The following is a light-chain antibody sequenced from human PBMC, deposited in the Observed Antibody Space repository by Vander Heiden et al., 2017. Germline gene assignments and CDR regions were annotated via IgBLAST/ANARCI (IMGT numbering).Light chain of an antibody. J-gene: IGLJ2*01. V-gene: IGLV3-1*01. CDR2: QDN. CDR3: QAWDTSTAWKV. Sequence: YELTQPPSVSASPGQTASITCSGDKLGDKYACWYQQKPGQSPLLVIYQDNKRPSGIPERFSGSNSGNTATLTISGTQAMDEADYYCQAWDTSTAWKVFGGGTKLTVL. CDR1: KLGDKY.